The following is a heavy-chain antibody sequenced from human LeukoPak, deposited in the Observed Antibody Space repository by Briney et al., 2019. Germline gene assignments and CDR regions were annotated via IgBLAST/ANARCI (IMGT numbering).Heavy chain of an antibody. CDR2: ISSSSTYI. CDR3: AKDDNYIRFLS. V-gene: IGHV3-21*04. J-gene: IGHJ5*02. Sequence: GGSLRLSCAASGFTFSSYNMNWVRQAPGKGLEWVSFISSSSTYIYYADSVKGRFTISRDNAKNSLYLQMNSLRAEDTAVYYCAKDDNYIRFLSWGQGTLVTVSS. D-gene: IGHD3-16*01. CDR1: GFTFSSYN.